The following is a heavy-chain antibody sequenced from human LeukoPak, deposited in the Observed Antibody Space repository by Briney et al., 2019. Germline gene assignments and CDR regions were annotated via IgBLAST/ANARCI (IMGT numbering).Heavy chain of an antibody. Sequence: SGGSLRLSCAASGFTFRSYAMSWVRQAPGKGLEWVSAISGSGDSTYYADSVKGRFTISRDNSQNTLYLQMNSLRVEDTAVYYCANVYDTSGVRGNYWGQGTLVTVST. V-gene: IGHV3-23*01. CDR1: GFTFRSYA. CDR2: ISGSGDST. CDR3: ANVYDTSGVRGNY. J-gene: IGHJ4*02. D-gene: IGHD3-22*01.